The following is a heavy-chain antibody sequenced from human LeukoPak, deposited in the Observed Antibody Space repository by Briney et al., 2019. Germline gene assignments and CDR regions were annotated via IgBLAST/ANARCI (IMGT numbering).Heavy chain of an antibody. CDR2: MNPNSGNT. CDR1: GYTFTSYD. J-gene: IGHJ6*02. D-gene: IGHD1-14*01. CDR3: ARVPSYNGAEGFYFYGLDV. Sequence: ASVKVSCKASGYTFTSYDINWLRQPTGQGLEWMGWMNPNSGNTGYGQKLQGRVTMARDTSISTAYMELSSLACEDTAVYYCARVPSYNGAEGFYFYGLDVWGHGTTVTVSS. V-gene: IGHV1-8*01.